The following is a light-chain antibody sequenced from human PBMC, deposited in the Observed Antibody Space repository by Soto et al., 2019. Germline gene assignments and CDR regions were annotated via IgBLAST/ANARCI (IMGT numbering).Light chain of an antibody. CDR2: GAS. Sequence: EIVLTQSPGTLSPSPGERATLSCRASQSVSSNYLAWYQQKPGQTPSLLIYGASRRATGIPDRFSGSGSGTDFTLTISRLQPEDVAVYYCQQYGTSPGTFGQGTQVEIQ. CDR3: QQYGTSPGT. V-gene: IGKV3-20*01. CDR1: QSVSSNY. J-gene: IGKJ1*01.